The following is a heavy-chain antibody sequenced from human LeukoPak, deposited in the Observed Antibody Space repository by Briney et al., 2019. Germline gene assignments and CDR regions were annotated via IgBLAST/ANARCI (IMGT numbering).Heavy chain of an antibody. CDR2: IYPGDSDT. Sequence: GESLKISCKGSGYSFTSYWIGWVRQMPGKGLEWMGIIYPGDSDTRYSPSFQGQVTISADKSISTAYLQWSSLKASDTAMYYCARAGAMVRGVIITLADYWGQGTLVTVSS. D-gene: IGHD3-10*01. CDR1: GYSFTSYW. V-gene: IGHV5-51*01. J-gene: IGHJ4*02. CDR3: ARAGAMVRGVIITLADY.